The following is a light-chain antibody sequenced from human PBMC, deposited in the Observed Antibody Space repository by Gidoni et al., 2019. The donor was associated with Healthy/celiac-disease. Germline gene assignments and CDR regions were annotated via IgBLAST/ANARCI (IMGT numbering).Light chain of an antibody. J-gene: IGLJ2*01. CDR3: QVWDSSSDRVV. CDR2: DDS. V-gene: IGLV3-21*02. Sequence: SYVLTQPPSVSVAPGETARITCGGTNIGSKSVHWYQQKPGQAPVLVVYDDSGRPSGIPERFSGSNSGNTATLTISRVEAGDEADYYCQVWDSSSDRVVFGGGTKLTVL. CDR1: NIGSKS.